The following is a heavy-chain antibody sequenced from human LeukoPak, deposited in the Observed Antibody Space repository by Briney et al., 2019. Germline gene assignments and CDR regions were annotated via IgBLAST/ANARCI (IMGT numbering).Heavy chain of an antibody. CDR2: ISGSGGST. J-gene: IGHJ4*02. CDR1: GFTFSSYA. V-gene: IGHV3-23*01. CDR3: ARALSFPYGSGSEYYFDY. Sequence: GGSLRLSCAASGFTFSSYAMSWVRQAPGKGLEWVSAISGSGGSTYYADSVKGRFTISRDNSKNTLYLQMNSLRAEDTAVYYCARALSFPYGSGSEYYFDYWGQGTLVTVSS. D-gene: IGHD3-10*01.